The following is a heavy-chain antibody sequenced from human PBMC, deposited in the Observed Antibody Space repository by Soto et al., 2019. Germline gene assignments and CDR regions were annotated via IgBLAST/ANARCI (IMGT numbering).Heavy chain of an antibody. J-gene: IGHJ4*02. CDR2: ISYDGSKK. V-gene: IGHV3-30-3*01. Sequence: QVQLVESGGGVVQPGRSLRLSCAASGFTFSSYAMHWVRQAPGKGLEWVAVISYDGSKKYYADSVKGRFTISRDNYKNTLYLQMNSLTAEDTAVYYCASGSGYESDRVDYWGQGTLVTVSS. CDR1: GFTFSSYA. CDR3: ASGSGYESDRVDY. D-gene: IGHD5-12*01.